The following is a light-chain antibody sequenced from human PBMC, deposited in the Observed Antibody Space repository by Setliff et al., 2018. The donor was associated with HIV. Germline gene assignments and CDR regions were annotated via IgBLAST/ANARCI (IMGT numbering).Light chain of an antibody. J-gene: IGLJ1*01. V-gene: IGLV1-40*01. CDR1: RSNIGSPYD. Sequence: QSVLTQPPSVSGAPGQRVTLSCTGSRSNIGSPYDVHWYQQLPGAAPKLLIYANDNRPSGVPDRFSGSRSGSSASLAIAGLQAEDEADYYCQSYDSILSGYVFGPGTKVTVL. CDR3: QSYDSILSGYV. CDR2: AND.